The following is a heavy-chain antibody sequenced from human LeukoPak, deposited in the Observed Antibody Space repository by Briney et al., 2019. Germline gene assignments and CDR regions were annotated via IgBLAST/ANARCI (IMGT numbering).Heavy chain of an antibody. J-gene: IGHJ5*02. CDR1: GYTFASYD. Sequence: GASVKVSCKASGYTFASYDINWVRQATGQGLKWMGWMNPNSGNTGYAQKFQGRVTITRNTSISTAYMELSSLRSEDTAVYYCARGYCSSTSCYLGQNWFDPWGQGTLVTVSS. CDR3: ARGYCSSTSCYLGQNWFDP. D-gene: IGHD2-2*01. CDR2: MNPNSGNT. V-gene: IGHV1-8*03.